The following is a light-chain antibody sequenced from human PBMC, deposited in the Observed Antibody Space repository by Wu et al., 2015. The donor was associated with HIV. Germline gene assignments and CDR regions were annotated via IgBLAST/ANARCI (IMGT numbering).Light chain of an antibody. CDR1: QSITTY. CDR3: QQSYSIPRLS. V-gene: IGKV1-39*01. J-gene: IGKJ4*01. CDR2: AAS. Sequence: DIHMTQSPSSLSASVGDRVTITCRASQSITTYLNWYQQKPGKAPKLLIYAASTLQSGVPSRFTGRGSGTDFTLTISSLQPEDFATYYCQQSYSIPRLSFGGGTKVEIK.